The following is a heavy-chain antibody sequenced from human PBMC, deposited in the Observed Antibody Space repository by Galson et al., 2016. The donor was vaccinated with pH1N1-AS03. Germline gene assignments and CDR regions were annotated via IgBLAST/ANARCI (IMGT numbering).Heavy chain of an antibody. CDR1: SGYV. D-gene: IGHD3-3*01. Sequence: SLRLSCAASSGYVMNWVRQASGKGLEWVSGISVSGSDTYYVDSVKGRFTISRDNSKNTLFLQMDSLRAEDTALYYCTAGHYTNFWGQGTLVTVSS. J-gene: IGHJ4*01. CDR2: ISVSGSDT. CDR3: TAGHYTNF. V-gene: IGHV3-23*01.